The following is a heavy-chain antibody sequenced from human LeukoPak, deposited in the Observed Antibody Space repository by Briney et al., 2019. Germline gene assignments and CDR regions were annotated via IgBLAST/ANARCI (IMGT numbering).Heavy chain of an antibody. D-gene: IGHD3-22*01. CDR3: AKEGPSSSGYQPLDS. J-gene: IGHJ4*02. Sequence: GGSPRLSCAASGFTFDNCPMHWVRQAPGKGPEWVSGICRNSGCLGYADSVKGRFTISRDDAKNSLYLQINSLRAEDTALYYCAKEGPSSSGYQPLDSWGQGTLVTVSS. CDR1: GFTFDNCP. CDR2: ICRNSGCL. V-gene: IGHV3-9*01.